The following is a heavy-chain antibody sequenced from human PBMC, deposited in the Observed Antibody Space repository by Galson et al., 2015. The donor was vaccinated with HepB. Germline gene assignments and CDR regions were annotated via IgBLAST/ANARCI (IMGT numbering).Heavy chain of an antibody. CDR2: INHSGST. V-gene: IGHV4-34*01. Sequence: ETLSLTCAVYGGSFSGYYWSWIRQPPGKGLEWIGEINHSGSTNYNPSLKSRVTISVDTSKNQFSLKLSSVTAADTAVYYCARGVFTVTRSYYYYYGMDVWGQGTTVTVSS. CDR3: ARGVFTVTRSYYYYYGMDV. D-gene: IGHD4-11*01. CDR1: GGSFSGYY. J-gene: IGHJ6*02.